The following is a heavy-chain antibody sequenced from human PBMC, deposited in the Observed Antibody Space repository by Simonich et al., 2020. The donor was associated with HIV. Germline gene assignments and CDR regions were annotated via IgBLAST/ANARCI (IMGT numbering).Heavy chain of an antibody. CDR2: ISGSGGST. V-gene: IGHV3-23*01. D-gene: IGHD3-3*01. Sequence: EVQLLESGGGLVQPGGSLRLSCAASGFTFSSYAMSWVRQAPGKGVEWDSGISGSGGSTYYADSVKGRFTISRDNSKNTLYLQMNSLRAEDTAVYYCAKDRYYNFWSGYYDYWGQGTLVTVSS. CDR1: GFTFSSYA. CDR3: AKDRYYNFWSGYYDY. J-gene: IGHJ4*02.